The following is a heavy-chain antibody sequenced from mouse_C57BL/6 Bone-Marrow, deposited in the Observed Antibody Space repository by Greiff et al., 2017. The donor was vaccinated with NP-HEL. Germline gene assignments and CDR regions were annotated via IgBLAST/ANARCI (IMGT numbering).Heavy chain of an antibody. D-gene: IGHD1-1*01. J-gene: IGHJ2*01. V-gene: IGHV1-64*01. CDR1: GYTFTSYW. CDR3: ARSGGSSTYYFDY. Sequence: VQLQQPGAELVKPGASVKLSCKASGYTFTSYWMHWVKQRPGQGLEWIGMIHPNSGSTNYNSKFKSKATLTVDKSSSAAYMQLSSLTSEDSAVYYCARSGGSSTYYFDYWGQGTTLTVSS. CDR2: IHPNSGST.